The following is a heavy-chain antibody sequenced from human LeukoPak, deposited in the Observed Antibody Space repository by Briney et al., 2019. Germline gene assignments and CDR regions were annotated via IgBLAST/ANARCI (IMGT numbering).Heavy chain of an antibody. J-gene: IGHJ5*02. V-gene: IGHV3-30*02. CDR2: IRYDGSNK. Sequence: AGGSLRLSCAASGFTFSNYGMHWVRQAPGKGLEWVAFIRYDGSNKYYADSVKGRFTISRDDSKTTLYLQMNSLRAEDTAVYYCAKGYSSGWYYSDPWGQGTLVTVSS. CDR1: GFTFSNYG. D-gene: IGHD6-19*01. CDR3: AKGYSSGWYYSDP.